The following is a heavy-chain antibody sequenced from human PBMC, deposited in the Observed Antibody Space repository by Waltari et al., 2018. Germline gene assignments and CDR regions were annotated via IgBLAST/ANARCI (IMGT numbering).Heavy chain of an antibody. CDR2: ISWNSGSI. V-gene: IGHV3-9*01. CDR3: AKAQTTVVEGGWFDP. D-gene: IGHD4-17*01. CDR1: GFTFDDYA. Sequence: GFTFDDYAMHWVRQAPGKGLEWVSGISWNSGSIGYADSVKGRFTISRDNAKNSLYLQMNSLRAEDTALYYCAKAQTTVVEGGWFDPWGQGTLVTVSS. J-gene: IGHJ5*02.